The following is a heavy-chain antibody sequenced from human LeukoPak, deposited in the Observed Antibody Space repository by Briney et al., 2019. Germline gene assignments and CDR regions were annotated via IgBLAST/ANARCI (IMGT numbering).Heavy chain of an antibody. CDR2: IYTSGSS. D-gene: IGHD2-2*02. Sequence: PSETLSLTCTVSGGSISSYYWSWIRQPPGKGLEWIGYIYTSGSSNYNPSLKSRVTLSVDTSKNQFSLKLSSVTAADTAVYYCARHTRSPYCSSTSCYKGVGLYWYFDLWGRGTLVTVSS. CDR3: ARHTRSPYCSSTSCYKGVGLYWYFDL. J-gene: IGHJ2*01. CDR1: GGSISSYY. V-gene: IGHV4-4*09.